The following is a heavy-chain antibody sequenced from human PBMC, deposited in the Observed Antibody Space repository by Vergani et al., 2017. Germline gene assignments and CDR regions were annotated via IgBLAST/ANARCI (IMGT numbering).Heavy chain of an antibody. J-gene: IGHJ6*02. V-gene: IGHV3-7*03. Sequence: EVQLVESGGGLVQPGGSLRLSCAASGFTFSSYWMSWVRQAPGKGLEWVANIKQDGSEKYYVDSVKGRFTISRDNAKNSLYLQMNSLRAEDTAVYYCARDQTALSMAVAGTYYYYYYGMDVWGQGTTVTVSS. D-gene: IGHD6-19*01. CDR1: GFTFSSYW. CDR3: ARDQTALSMAVAGTYYYYYYGMDV. CDR2: IKQDGSEK.